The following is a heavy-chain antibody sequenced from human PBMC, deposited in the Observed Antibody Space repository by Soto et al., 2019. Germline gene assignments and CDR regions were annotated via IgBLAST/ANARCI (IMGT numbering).Heavy chain of an antibody. V-gene: IGHV1-18*01. Sequence: ASVKVSCKASGYTFSSDGISWGRQAPGQGLEWMGWISAYNGNTNYAQKLQGRVTMTTDTSTSTAYMELRSLRSDDTAVYYCARGSSTVVGTWFDPWGQGTLVTVSS. CDR3: ARGSSTVVGTWFDP. CDR2: ISAYNGNT. D-gene: IGHD6-19*01. J-gene: IGHJ5*02. CDR1: GYTFSSDG.